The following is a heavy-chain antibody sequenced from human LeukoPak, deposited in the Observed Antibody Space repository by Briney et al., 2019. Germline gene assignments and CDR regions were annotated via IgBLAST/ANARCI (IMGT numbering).Heavy chain of an antibody. J-gene: IGHJ3*02. Sequence: PSETLSLTCTVSGGSISSYYWSWIRQPPGKGLEWIGYIYYSGSTNYNPSLKSRVTISVDTSKNQFSLKLSSVTAADTAVYYCASRTYLGAFDIWGQGTMVTVSS. CDR1: GGSISSYY. CDR3: ASRTYLGAFDI. CDR2: IYYSGST. D-gene: IGHD3-16*01. V-gene: IGHV4-59*01.